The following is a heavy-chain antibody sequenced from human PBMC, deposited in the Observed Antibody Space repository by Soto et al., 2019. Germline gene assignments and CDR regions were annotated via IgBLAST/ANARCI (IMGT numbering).Heavy chain of an antibody. CDR3: ARVLAARASRDFDY. CDR1: GGSFSTYY. D-gene: IGHD6-6*01. J-gene: IGHJ4*02. Sequence: SETLSLTCAVYGGSFSTYYWSWIRQPPGKGLEWIGEINPSGGTNYNPSLKSRVTISVATSKNQFSLKLSSVTAADTAVYYCARVLAARASRDFDYWGQGTLVTVSS. CDR2: INPSGGT. V-gene: IGHV4-34*01.